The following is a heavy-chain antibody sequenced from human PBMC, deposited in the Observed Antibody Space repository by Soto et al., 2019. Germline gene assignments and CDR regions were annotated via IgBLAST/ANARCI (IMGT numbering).Heavy chain of an antibody. Sequence: QVHLVQSGAEVKKPGASVKVSCKASGYTFSNYDINWVRQATGQGLEWMGWMNPNSDHTGYAQKFQGRVTMTRNTSISTAYMDLSSLRSEDTAVYYSVRGRGFNDSYCYMDVWGKWTTVTVSS. CDR2: MNPNSDHT. CDR1: GYTFSNYD. J-gene: IGHJ6*03. V-gene: IGHV1-8*01. D-gene: IGHD3-10*01. CDR3: VRGRGFNDSYCYMDV.